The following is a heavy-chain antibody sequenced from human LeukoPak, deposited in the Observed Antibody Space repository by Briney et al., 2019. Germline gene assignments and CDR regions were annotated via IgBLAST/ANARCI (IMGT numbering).Heavy chain of an antibody. D-gene: IGHD3-10*01. CDR2: ISVSGSRA. CDR3: ARDRVYFGSGSYSFDY. V-gene: IGHV3-23*01. CDR1: GFTFSSNA. J-gene: IGHJ4*02. Sequence: GGSLRLSCAASGFTFSSNAMSWVRQAPGKGLEWVSVISVSGSRAYYADFVKGRFIVSRDNSKNTVLLQMSSLRVEDTAVYYCARDRVYFGSGSYSFDYWGQGTLVTVSS.